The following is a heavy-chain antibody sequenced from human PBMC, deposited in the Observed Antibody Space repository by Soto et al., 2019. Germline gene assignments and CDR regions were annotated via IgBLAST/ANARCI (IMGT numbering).Heavy chain of an antibody. CDR3: AREGGKRPGK. CDR1: GGSVSSGIYY. J-gene: IGHJ4*02. D-gene: IGHD3-16*01. V-gene: IGHV4-61*01. Sequence: PSETLSLTCTVSGGSVSSGIYYWSWIRHPPGKGLEWIGYIYYSGSTNYNPSLKSRVTISVDTSKNQFSLKLSSVTAADTAVYYCAREGGKRPGKWGQGPLVTV. CDR2: IYYSGST.